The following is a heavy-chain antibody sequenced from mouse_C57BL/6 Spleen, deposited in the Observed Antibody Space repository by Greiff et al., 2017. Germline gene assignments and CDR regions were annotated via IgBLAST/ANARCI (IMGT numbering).Heavy chain of an antibody. CDR2: IWGGGST. V-gene: IGHV2-9*01. CDR3: AKHDGSSLWYFDV. D-gene: IGHD1-1*01. J-gene: IGHJ1*03. Sequence: VQLVESGPGLVAPSQSLSITCTVSGFSLTSSGVDWVRQPPGKGLEWLGVIWGGGSTNYNSALMSRLSISKDNSKSQVLLKMNSLQTDDTAMYYCAKHDGSSLWYFDVWGTGTTVTVAS. CDR1: GFSLTSSG.